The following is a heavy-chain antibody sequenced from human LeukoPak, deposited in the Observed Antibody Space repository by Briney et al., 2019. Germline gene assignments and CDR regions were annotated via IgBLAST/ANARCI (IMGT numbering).Heavy chain of an antibody. D-gene: IGHD3-22*01. J-gene: IGHJ4*02. CDR3: ATVGAYYDSSGYIG. CDR2: FDPEDGET. CDR1: GYTFTGYY. V-gene: IGHV1-24*01. Sequence: GASVKVSCKASGYTFTGYYMHWVRQAPGKGLEWMGGFDPEDGETIYAQKFQGRVTMTEDTSTDTAYMELSSLRSEDTAVYYCATVGAYYDSSGYIGWGQGTLVTVSS.